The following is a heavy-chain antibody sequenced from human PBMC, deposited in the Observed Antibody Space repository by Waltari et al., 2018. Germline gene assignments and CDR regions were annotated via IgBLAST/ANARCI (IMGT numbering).Heavy chain of an antibody. D-gene: IGHD6-19*01. CDR1: GFTFSRYW. CDR2: INSEGSST. J-gene: IGHJ6*02. Sequence: EEQLVESGGGLAQPGESLRLSCTASGFTFSRYWMDWVRQAPGKGLVWVSRINSEGSSTTYADSVKGRFTISRDNAKNTLYVQMNRLRAEDTAVYYCARVATKTYSSPVPGRPYYYGMDVWGQGTTVTVSS. CDR3: ARVATKTYSSPVPGRPYYYGMDV. V-gene: IGHV3-74*01.